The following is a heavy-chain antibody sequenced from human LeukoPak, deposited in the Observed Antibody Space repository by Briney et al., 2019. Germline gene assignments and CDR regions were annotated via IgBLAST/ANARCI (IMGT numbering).Heavy chain of an antibody. CDR3: VRTPPNWGFDY. D-gene: IGHD7-27*01. CDR1: GYTFTTHD. Sequence: ASVKVSCKASGYTFTTHDINWVRQATGQGLEWLGWMSPDSGDTGYAQKFQGRVTMTSDSSISTAYMELSSLRSEDTAIYYCVRTPPNWGFDYWGQGTLVTVSS. CDR2: MSPDSGDT. V-gene: IGHV1-8*01. J-gene: IGHJ4*02.